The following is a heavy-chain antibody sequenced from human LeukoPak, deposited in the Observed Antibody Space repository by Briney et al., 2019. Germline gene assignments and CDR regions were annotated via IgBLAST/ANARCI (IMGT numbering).Heavy chain of an antibody. V-gene: IGHV3-48*04. CDR1: GFTFSSYS. J-gene: IGHJ4*02. CDR3: ATITGSPDY. CDR2: ISSSSSTI. Sequence: GGSLRLSCAASGFTFSSYSMNWVRQAPGKGLEWVSYISSSSSTIYYADSVKGRFTISRDNAKNSLYLQMTSLRSEDTALYYCATITGSPDYWGQGTLVTVSS. D-gene: IGHD1-20*01.